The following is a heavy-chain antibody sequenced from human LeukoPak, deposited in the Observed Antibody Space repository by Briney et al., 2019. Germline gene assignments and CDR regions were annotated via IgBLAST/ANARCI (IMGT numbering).Heavy chain of an antibody. J-gene: IGHJ4*02. CDR2: ISSSSSYI. Sequence: GGSLRLSCAASGFTLCSYSMNWVRQAPGKGLEWVSSISSSSSYIYYADSVKGRFTISRDNAKNSLYLQMNSLRAEDTAVYYCASSPGIAAAGYYFDYWGQGNLVTVSS. V-gene: IGHV3-21*01. CDR3: ASSPGIAAAGYYFDY. D-gene: IGHD6-13*01. CDR1: GFTLCSYS.